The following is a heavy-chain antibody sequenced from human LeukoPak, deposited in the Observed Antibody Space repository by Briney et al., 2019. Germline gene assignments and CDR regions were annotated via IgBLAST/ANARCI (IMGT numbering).Heavy chain of an antibody. CDR2: ISYDGSNK. V-gene: IGHV3-30-3*01. CDR1: GFTFSSYA. J-gene: IGHJ4*02. Sequence: PGRSLRLSCAASGFTFSSYAMHWVRQAPGKGLEWVAVISYDGSNKYYADSVKGRFTISRDNSKNTLYLQMNSLRAEDTAAYYCAGGQTYYYDSSGYDFDYWGQGTLVTVSS. CDR3: AGGQTYYYDSSGYDFDY. D-gene: IGHD3-22*01.